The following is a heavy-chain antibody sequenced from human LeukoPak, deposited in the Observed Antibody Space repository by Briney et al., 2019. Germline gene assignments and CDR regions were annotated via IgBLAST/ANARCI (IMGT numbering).Heavy chain of an antibody. V-gene: IGHV4-39*07. D-gene: IGHD3-3*01. CDR3: ARRFYYDFWSGSDYYFDY. CDR1: GGSITSRSHY. Sequence: PSETLSFTCTVSGGSITSRSHYWGWIRQPPGKGLEWIGTIYYSGTALYHPSLNSRATISVDTSKNQFSLILTSVTAADTAVYYCARRFYYDFWSGSDYYFDYWGRGTLVAVSS. CDR2: IYYSGTA. J-gene: IGHJ4*02.